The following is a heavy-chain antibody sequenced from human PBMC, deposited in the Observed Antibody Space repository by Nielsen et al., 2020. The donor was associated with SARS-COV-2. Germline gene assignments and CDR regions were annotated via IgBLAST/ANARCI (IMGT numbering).Heavy chain of an antibody. D-gene: IGHD2-21*02. CDR1: GFIFSSCA. Sequence: GSLRLSCAVSGFIFSSCAMSWVRQAPGKSLEWVSTISGSDSTYYADSVKGRITISRDNSKNTVYLQMNSLRADDTAGYYCARGRGKYCGGDCYLFDDWGQGTLVTVSS. CDR2: ISGSDST. CDR3: ARGRGKYCGGDCYLFDD. J-gene: IGHJ4*02. V-gene: IGHV3-23*01.